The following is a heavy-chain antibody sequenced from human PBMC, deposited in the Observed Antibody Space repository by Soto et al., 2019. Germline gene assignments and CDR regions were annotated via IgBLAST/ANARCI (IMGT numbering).Heavy chain of an antibody. J-gene: IGHJ3*01. D-gene: IGHD3-3*01. CDR3: TRDGEPL. Sequence: GGSLRLSCAASGFTFSSYGMRWVRQAPGKGLDWVSAISGSGGSTYYADSVKGRFTISRDNSKNTLYLQMNSLRAEDTAMYYCTRDGEPLWGQGTMVTVSS. CDR2: ISGSGGST. CDR1: GFTFSSYG. V-gene: IGHV3-23*01.